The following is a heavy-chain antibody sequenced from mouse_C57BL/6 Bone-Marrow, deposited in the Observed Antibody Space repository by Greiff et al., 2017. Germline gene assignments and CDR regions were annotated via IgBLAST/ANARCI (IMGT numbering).Heavy chain of an antibody. CDR1: GYTFTSYW. CDR3: ARFWVVARWYFDV. V-gene: IGHV1-50*01. D-gene: IGHD1-1*01. Sequence: QVQLQQPGAELVKPGASVKLSCKASGYTFTSYWMQWVKQRPGQGLEWIGEIDPSDSYTNYNQKFKGKATLTVDTSSSTAYMQLSSLTSEDSAVYYCARFWVVARWYFDVWGTGTTVTVSS. CDR2: IDPSDSYT. J-gene: IGHJ1*03.